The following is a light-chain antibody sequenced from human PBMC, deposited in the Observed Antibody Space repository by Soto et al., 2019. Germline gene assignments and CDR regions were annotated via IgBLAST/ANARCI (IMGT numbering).Light chain of an antibody. J-gene: IGKJ3*01. CDR1: QSVSSSY. Sequence: EIVLTQSPGTLSLSPGERATXSXRXSQSVSSSYLAWYQQKPGQAPRLLIYGASSRATGIPDRFSGSGSGTDFTLTISRLEPEDFAVYYCQQYGSSPPTFGPGTKVDIK. V-gene: IGKV3-20*01. CDR2: GAS. CDR3: QQYGSSPPT.